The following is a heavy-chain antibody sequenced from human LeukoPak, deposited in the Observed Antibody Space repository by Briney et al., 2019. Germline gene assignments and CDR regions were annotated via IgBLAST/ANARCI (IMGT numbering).Heavy chain of an antibody. CDR2: IRYDGSNK. J-gene: IGHJ6*03. V-gene: IGHV3-30*02. CDR1: GFTFSSYG. D-gene: IGHD1-26*01. CDR3: ARDRGIVGTTGYYYMDV. Sequence: GGSLRLSCAASGFTFSSYGMHWVRQAPGKGLEWVAFIRYDGSNKYYADSVKGRFTISRDNSKNTLYLQMNSLRAEDTAVYHCARDRGIVGTTGYYYMDVWGKGTTVTVSS.